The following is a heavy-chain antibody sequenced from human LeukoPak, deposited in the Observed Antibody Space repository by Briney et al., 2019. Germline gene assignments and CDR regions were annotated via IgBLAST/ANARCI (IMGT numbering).Heavy chain of an antibody. CDR2: INPNSGGT. Sequence: GASVKVSCKASGYTFTGYYMHWVRQAPGQGLEWMGWINPNSGGTNYAQKFQGWVTMTRDTSISTAYMELSRLRSDDTAVYYCARGCTNGVSNWFDPWGQGTLVTVSS. V-gene: IGHV1-2*04. D-gene: IGHD2-8*01. J-gene: IGHJ5*02. CDR1: GYTFTGYY. CDR3: ARGCTNGVSNWFDP.